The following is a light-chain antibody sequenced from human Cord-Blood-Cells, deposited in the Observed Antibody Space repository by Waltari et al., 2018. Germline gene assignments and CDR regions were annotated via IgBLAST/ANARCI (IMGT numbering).Light chain of an antibody. Sequence: QSALTQPPSASGSPGQSVTISCTGTSSDVGGYNDVSWYQPHPGKAHKLMIYEVSQRPSGLPDRFSGSKSCNTASLTVSGLQAEDEADYYCSSYAGSNNWVFGGGTKLTVL. CDR3: SSYAGSNNWV. J-gene: IGLJ3*02. V-gene: IGLV2-8*01. CDR1: SSDVGGYND. CDR2: EVS.